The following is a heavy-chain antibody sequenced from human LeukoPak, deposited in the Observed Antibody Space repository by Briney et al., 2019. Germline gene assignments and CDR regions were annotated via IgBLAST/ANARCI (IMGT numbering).Heavy chain of an antibody. D-gene: IGHD3-10*01. V-gene: IGHV3-30*02. Sequence: GGSLRLSCAASGFTFSTYGMHWVRQAPGKGLEWVAFIRYDGSEKYSTDSVKGRFTISRDNSKNTVYLQMNSLRAEDTAVYYCAKVMKGSERLTMVRGVIIKTAGLYYMDVWGKGTTVTVSS. CDR2: IRYDGSEK. CDR1: GFTFSTYG. CDR3: AKVMKGSERLTMVRGVIIKTAGLYYMDV. J-gene: IGHJ6*03.